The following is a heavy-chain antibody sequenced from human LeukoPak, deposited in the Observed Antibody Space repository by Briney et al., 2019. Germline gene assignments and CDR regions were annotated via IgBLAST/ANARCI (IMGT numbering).Heavy chain of an antibody. CDR1: GFIFSYYG. J-gene: IGHJ4*02. CDR2: IWPDGTIQ. V-gene: IGHV3-33*01. Sequence: GRSLRLSCVASGFIFSYYGMHWVRQAPGKGLEWLAVIWPDGTIQYYADPVKGRFTISRDNSKNTLYLQLTGLRADDSAVYYCARHNHDWGWDFWGQGAQVTFSS. CDR3: ARHNHDWGWDF. D-gene: IGHD2-8*02.